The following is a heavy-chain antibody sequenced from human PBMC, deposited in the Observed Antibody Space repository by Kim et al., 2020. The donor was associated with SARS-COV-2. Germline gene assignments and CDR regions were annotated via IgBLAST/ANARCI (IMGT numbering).Heavy chain of an antibody. V-gene: IGHV4-30-2*05. Sequence: YYTPSLKSRVTIAVDTSKNQFSLKLSSVTAADTAVYYCARGYSYGPVDYWGQGTLVTVSS. J-gene: IGHJ4*02. CDR3: ARGYSYGPVDY. D-gene: IGHD5-18*01.